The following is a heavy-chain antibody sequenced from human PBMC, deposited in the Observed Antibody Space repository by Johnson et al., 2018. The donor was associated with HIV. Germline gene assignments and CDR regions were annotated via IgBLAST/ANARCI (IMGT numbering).Heavy chain of an antibody. CDR3: AKNQHEQRVVPAARHAAFDI. Sequence: QVQLVESGGGVVQPGGSLRLSCAASGFTLSIYGMHWVRQAPGKGLEWVTFIRYDGSNKYYAESVKGRLTISRDNSKNTLYLQMNSLRAEDTAVYYCAKNQHEQRVVPAARHAAFDIWGQGTMVTVSS. D-gene: IGHD2-2*01. CDR2: IRYDGSNK. CDR1: GFTLSIYG. V-gene: IGHV3-30*02. J-gene: IGHJ3*02.